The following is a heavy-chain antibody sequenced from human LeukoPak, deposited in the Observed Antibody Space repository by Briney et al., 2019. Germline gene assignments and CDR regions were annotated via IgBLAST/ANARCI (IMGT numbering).Heavy chain of an antibody. CDR2: IYSGGTT. J-gene: IGHJ3*01. Sequence: PGGSLRLSCAASGFTVNSNHMSWVRQAPGKGLKWVSIIYSGGTTYYADSAKGRFTISRDNSKNSLYLQMNSLRAEDTAVYYCARDADYGGSPDAFDVWGRGTIVTVSS. CDR3: ARDADYGGSPDAFDV. CDR1: GFTVNSNH. D-gene: IGHD4-23*01. V-gene: IGHV3-53*01.